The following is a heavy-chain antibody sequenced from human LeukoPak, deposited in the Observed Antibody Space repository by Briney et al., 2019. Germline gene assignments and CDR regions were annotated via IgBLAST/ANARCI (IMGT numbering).Heavy chain of an antibody. CDR2: ISSSSSYI. V-gene: IGHV3-21*01. Sequence: GXSLRXSCAASGFTFSSYGMTWVRQAPGKGLEWVSSISSSSSYIYYADSVKGRFTISRDNAKNSLYLQMNSLRAEDTAVYYCARYSSSIPCYWGQGTLVTVSS. J-gene: IGHJ4*02. CDR1: GFTFSSYG. D-gene: IGHD6-6*01. CDR3: ARYSSSIPCY.